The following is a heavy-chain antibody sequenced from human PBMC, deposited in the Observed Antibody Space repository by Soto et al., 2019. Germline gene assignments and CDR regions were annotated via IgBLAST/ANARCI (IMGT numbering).Heavy chain of an antibody. CDR2: IIPIFGTA. CDR1: GGTFSSYA. D-gene: IGHD2-15*01. J-gene: IGHJ4*02. V-gene: IGHV1-69*13. Sequence: GASVKVSCKASGGTFSSYAISWVRQAPGQGLEWMGGIIPIFGTANYAQKFQGRVTITADESTSTAYMELSSLRSEDTAVYYCARGYCSGGSCYGPSDYWGQGTLVTVSS. CDR3: ARGYCSGGSCYGPSDY.